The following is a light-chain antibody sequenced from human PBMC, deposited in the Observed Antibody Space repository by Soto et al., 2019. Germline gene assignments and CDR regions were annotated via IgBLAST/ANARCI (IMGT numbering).Light chain of an antibody. V-gene: IGLV1-40*01. CDR3: QSYDSSLSAVV. Sequence: QSVLTQPPSESGAPGQTVTISCTGSSSNIGAGYDVHWYQQLPGTAPKLLIYGNSNRPSRVPDRFSGSKSGTSASLAITGLQAEDEADYYCQSYDSSLSAVVFGGGTKLTVL. CDR2: GNS. CDR1: SSNIGAGYD. J-gene: IGLJ2*01.